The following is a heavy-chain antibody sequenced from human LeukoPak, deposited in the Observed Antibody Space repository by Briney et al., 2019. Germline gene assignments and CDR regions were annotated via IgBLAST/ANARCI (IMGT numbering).Heavy chain of an antibody. V-gene: IGHV1-3*01. CDR1: GYTFTSYA. J-gene: IGHJ3*02. Sequence: GASVKVSCKASGYTFTSYAMHWVRQAPGQRLEWMGWINAGNGNTKYSQKFQGRVTITRDTSASTAYMELSSLRSEDTAVYYCAGVSSAMPNDAFDIWGQGTMVTVSS. CDR2: INAGNGNT. CDR3: AGVSSAMPNDAFDI. D-gene: IGHD2-2*01.